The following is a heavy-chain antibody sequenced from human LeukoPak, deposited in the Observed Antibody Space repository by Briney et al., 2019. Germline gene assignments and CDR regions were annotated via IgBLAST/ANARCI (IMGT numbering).Heavy chain of an antibody. V-gene: IGHV4-30-4*01. CDR1: GGSISSGDYY. Sequence: SETLSLTCTVSGGSISSGDYYWSWIRQPPGKGLEWIWYIYYSGSTYYNPSLKSRVTISVDTSKNQFSLKLSSVTAADTAVYYCARGVDTMVRGVRGDDYWGQGTLVTVSS. CDR2: IYYSGST. CDR3: ARGVDTMVRGVRGDDY. J-gene: IGHJ4*02. D-gene: IGHD3-10*01.